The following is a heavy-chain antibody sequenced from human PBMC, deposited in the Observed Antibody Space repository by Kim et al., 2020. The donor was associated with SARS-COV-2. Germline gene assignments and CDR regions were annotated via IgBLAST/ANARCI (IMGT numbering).Heavy chain of an antibody. V-gene: IGHV3-23*01. Sequence: SVKGRFTISRDKSKSTLYLQMNSLRAEDTAVYYCATAGYCSSTSCYRGLDYWGQGTLVTVSS. CDR3: ATAGYCSSTSCYRGLDY. J-gene: IGHJ4*02. D-gene: IGHD2-2*03.